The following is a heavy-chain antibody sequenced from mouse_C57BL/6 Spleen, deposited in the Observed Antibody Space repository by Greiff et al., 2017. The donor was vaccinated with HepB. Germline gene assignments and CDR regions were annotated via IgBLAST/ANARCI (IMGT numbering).Heavy chain of an antibody. D-gene: IGHD2-4*01. CDR2: IYPGSGST. J-gene: IGHJ4*01. CDR3: ARRDYDVYYYAMDY. Sequence: QVQLKQPGAELVKPGASVKMSCKASGYTFTSYWITWVKQRPGQGLEWIGDIYPGSGSTNYNEKFKSKATLTVDTSSSTAYMQLSSLTSEDSAVYYCARRDYDVYYYAMDYWGQGTSVTVSS. V-gene: IGHV1-55*01. CDR1: GYTFTSYW.